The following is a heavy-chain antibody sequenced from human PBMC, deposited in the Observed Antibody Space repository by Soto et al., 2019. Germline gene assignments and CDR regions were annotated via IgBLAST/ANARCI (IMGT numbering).Heavy chain of an antibody. CDR3: AREKGGITMIVVVTAGAFDI. J-gene: IGHJ3*02. Sequence: ASVKVSCKASGYTFTSYYMHWVRQAPGQGLEWMGIINPSGGSTSYAQKFQGRVTMTRDTSTSTVYMELSSLRSEDTAVYYCAREKGGITMIVVVTAGAFDIRGQGTMVTVSS. CDR1: GYTFTSYY. V-gene: IGHV1-46*01. CDR2: INPSGGST. D-gene: IGHD3-22*01.